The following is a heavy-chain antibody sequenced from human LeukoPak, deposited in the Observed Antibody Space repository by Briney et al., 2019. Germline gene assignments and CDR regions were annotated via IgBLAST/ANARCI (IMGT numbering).Heavy chain of an antibody. J-gene: IGHJ4*02. D-gene: IGHD5-18*01. V-gene: IGHV4-59*01. Sequence: SETLSLTCTVSGGSISSYYWSWIRQPPGKGLEWIGYIYYSGSTNYNPSLKSRVTISVDTSKNQFSLKLSSVTAADTAVYYCASHTAMAVFDYWGQGTLVTVSS. CDR2: IYYSGST. CDR1: GGSISSYY. CDR3: ASHTAMAVFDY.